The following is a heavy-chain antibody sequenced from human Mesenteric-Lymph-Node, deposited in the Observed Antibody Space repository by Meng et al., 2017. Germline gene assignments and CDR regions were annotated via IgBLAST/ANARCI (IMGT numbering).Heavy chain of an antibody. V-gene: IGHV4-59*10. CDR3: ARTPYGSGSYYKAHWGFVP. D-gene: IGHD3-10*01. CDR1: GGSSSGYY. Sequence: SETLSLTCAAYGGSSSGYYWSWIRQPAGKGLEWIGRVYTSGSTNYNPSLKSRVTIAVDTSKNQFPLKLSSVTAADTAAYYCARTPYGSGSYYKAHWGFVPWGQGNLVNVAS. CDR2: VYTSGST. J-gene: IGHJ5*02.